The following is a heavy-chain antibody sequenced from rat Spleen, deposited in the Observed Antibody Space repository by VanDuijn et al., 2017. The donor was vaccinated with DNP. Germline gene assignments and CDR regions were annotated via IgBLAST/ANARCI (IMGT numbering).Heavy chain of an antibody. V-gene: IGHV5-31*01. D-gene: IGHD1-11*01. CDR3: ARGPNYGDFLDFFDY. J-gene: IGHJ2*01. CDR2: ISYNGGTP. CDR1: GFIFSNYW. Sequence: EVQLVESGGGLVQPGRSLKLSCVASGFIFSNYWMTWIRQVPGKGLEWVATISYNGGTPYYRDSVKGRFTISRDNAQDTLYLQMSKLGSEDTATYYCARGPNYGDFLDFFDYWGQGVMVSVSS.